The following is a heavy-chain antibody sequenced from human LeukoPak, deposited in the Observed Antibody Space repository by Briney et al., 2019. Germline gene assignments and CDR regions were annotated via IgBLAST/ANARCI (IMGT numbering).Heavy chain of an antibody. V-gene: IGHV3-30*18. CDR1: GFTFSSYG. Sequence: GGSLRLSCAASGFTFSSYGMHWVRQAPGKGLEWVAVISYDGSNKYYADSVKGRFTISRDNSKNTLCLQMNSLRAEDTAVYYCAKNYGDYFFDYWGQGTLVTVSS. J-gene: IGHJ4*02. CDR2: ISYDGSNK. D-gene: IGHD4-17*01. CDR3: AKNYGDYFFDY.